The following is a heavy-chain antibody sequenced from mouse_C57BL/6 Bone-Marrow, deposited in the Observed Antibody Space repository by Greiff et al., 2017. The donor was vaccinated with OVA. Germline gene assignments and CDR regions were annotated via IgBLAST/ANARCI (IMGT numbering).Heavy chain of an antibody. CDR1: GYTFTSYW. Sequence: QVQLQQPGAELVKPGASVKLSCKASGYTFTSYWMQWVKQRPGQGLEWIGEIDPSDSYPNYNQKFKGKATLTVDTSSSTAYMQLSSLTSEDSAVYYCARSVDGPYWYFDVWGTGTTVTVSS. CDR3: ARSVDGPYWYFDV. V-gene: IGHV1-50*01. J-gene: IGHJ1*03. CDR2: IDPSDSYP. D-gene: IGHD2-3*01.